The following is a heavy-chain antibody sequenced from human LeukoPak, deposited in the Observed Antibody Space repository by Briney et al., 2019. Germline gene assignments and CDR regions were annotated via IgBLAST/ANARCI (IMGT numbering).Heavy chain of an antibody. J-gene: IGHJ3*01. D-gene: IGHD3-22*01. CDR1: GGSISSTSYY. CDR2: IYYSGST. V-gene: IGHV4-39*01. CDR3: AKAGVRYFDSSGLYAFDF. Sequence: SETLSLTCAVSGGSISSTSYYWAWIRQPPGKGLEWTGTIYYSGSTYHNPSLKSRVTMSVDTSRNQFSLKLSSVDAADTAVYYCAKAGVRYFDSSGLYAFDFWGQGTTVTVSS.